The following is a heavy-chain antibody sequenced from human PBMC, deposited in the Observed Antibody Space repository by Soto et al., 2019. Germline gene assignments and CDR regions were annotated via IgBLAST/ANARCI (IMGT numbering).Heavy chain of an antibody. J-gene: IGHJ6*02. D-gene: IGHD3-3*01. CDR3: ASSTMGFWSGYAQTYYYYGMDV. CDR1: GGSISSSSYY. V-gene: IGHV4-39*01. CDR2: IYYSGST. Sequence: PSETLSLTCTVSGGSISSSSYYWGWIRQPPGKGLEWIGSIYYSGSTYYNPSLKSRVTISVDTSKNQFSLKLSSVTAADTAVYYCASSTMGFWSGYAQTYYYYGMDVWRQGTTVTVSS.